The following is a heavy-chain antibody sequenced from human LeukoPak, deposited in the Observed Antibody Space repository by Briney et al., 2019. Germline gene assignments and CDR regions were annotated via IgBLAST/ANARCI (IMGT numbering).Heavy chain of an antibody. CDR2: ISGSGGST. CDR1: GFTFSSYS. Sequence: GGSLRLSCAASGFTFSSYSMNWVRQAPGKGLEWVSAISGSGGSTYYADSVKGRFTISRDNSKNTLYLQMNSLRAEDTAVYYCAKDLSGSGPIMKNDAFDIWGQGTMVTVSS. J-gene: IGHJ3*02. V-gene: IGHV3-23*01. CDR3: AKDLSGSGPIMKNDAFDI. D-gene: IGHD3-10*01.